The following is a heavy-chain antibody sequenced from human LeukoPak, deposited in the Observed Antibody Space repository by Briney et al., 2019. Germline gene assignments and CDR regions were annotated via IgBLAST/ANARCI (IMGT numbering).Heavy chain of an antibody. CDR3: ARRAASTGTMFDY. J-gene: IGHJ4*02. CDR2: IYPGDSDT. D-gene: IGHD1-1*01. Sequence: GGSLKISCKGSGYSFTTYWIAWVRQMPGKGLEWMGIIYPGDSDTTYSPSFQGQVTISADKSISTAYLQWSSLKASDTAMYYCARRAASTGTMFDYWGQGILVTVSS. V-gene: IGHV5-51*01. CDR1: GYSFTTYW.